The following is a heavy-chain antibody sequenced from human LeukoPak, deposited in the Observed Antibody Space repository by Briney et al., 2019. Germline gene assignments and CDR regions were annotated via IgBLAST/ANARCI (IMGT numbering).Heavy chain of an antibody. D-gene: IGHD5-24*01. J-gene: IGHJ4*02. CDR3: AKVWRWLQLRYFDY. CDR1: RFTPTRYA. Sequence: GGCLRLSPAASRFTPTRYAMSWVCPAPGKGREWVSAISGSGGSTYYADSVKGRFTISRDNSKNTLYLQMKSLRAEDTAVYYCAKVWRWLQLRYFDYWGQGTLVTVSS. CDR2: ISGSGGST. V-gene: IGHV3-23*01.